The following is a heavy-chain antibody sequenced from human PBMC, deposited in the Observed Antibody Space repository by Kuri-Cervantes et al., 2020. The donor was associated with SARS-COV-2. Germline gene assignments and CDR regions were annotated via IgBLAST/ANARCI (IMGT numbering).Heavy chain of an antibody. CDR3: AREKSYYDFWSGYYTGSYFDY. J-gene: IGHJ4*02. Sequence: GGSLRLSCAASGFTFSSYGMHWVRQAPGKGLEWISVIYSGGSTYYADSVKGRFTISRDNSKNTLYLQMNSLRAGDTAVYYCAREKSYYDFWSGYYTGSYFDYWGQGTLVTVSS. CDR2: IYSGGST. D-gene: IGHD3-3*01. CDR1: GFTFSSYG. V-gene: IGHV3-66*01.